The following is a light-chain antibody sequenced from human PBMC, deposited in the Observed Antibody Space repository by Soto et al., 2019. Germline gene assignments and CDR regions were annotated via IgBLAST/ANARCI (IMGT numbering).Light chain of an antibody. Sequence: QSALTQPASVSGSPGQSITISCTGTSSDVGGYNYVSWYQQHPARAPKLMIYDVSDRPSGVSNRFSGSKSGNTASLTISGLQAEDEADYYCSSYTSSGTLMVFGGGTKLTVL. J-gene: IGLJ2*01. CDR3: SSYTSSGTLMV. CDR2: DVS. CDR1: SSDVGGYNY. V-gene: IGLV2-14*01.